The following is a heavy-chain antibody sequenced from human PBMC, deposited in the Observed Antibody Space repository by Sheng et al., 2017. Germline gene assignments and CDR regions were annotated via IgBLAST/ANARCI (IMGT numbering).Heavy chain of an antibody. CDR1: GASMSSHY. CDR3: ASWRYYVGGLDY. J-gene: IGHJ4*02. Sequence: QVHLQESGPGLVKPSETLSLTCTVSGASMSSHYWSWTRQPPGKGLEWIGYILLQWEHQLQPLPQESSQHITGHVQDQFSLNLNSVTAADTAVYYCASWRYYVGGLDYWGQGILVTVSS. CDR2: ILLQWEH. D-gene: IGHD3-10*01. V-gene: IGHV4-59*11.